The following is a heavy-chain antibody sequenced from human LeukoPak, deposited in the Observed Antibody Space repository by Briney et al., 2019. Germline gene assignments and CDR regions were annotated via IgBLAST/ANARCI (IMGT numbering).Heavy chain of an antibody. Sequence: GGSLRLSCAASGFTFSSYAMSWVRQAPGKGLEWVSSISSSGGSTFYADSVKGRFTISRDNSKNTLFLQMNSLRADDTAVYYCAKASGYSENWGQGTLVTVSS. J-gene: IGHJ4*02. CDR3: AKASGYSEN. D-gene: IGHD5-12*01. CDR2: ISSSGGST. V-gene: IGHV3-23*01. CDR1: GFTFSSYA.